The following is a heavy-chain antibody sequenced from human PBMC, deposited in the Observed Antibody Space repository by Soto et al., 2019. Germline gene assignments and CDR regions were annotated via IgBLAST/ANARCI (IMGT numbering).Heavy chain of an antibody. Sequence: GGSLRLSCAASGFTFSSYWMSWVRQAPGKGLEWVANIKQDGSEKYYVDSVKGRFTISRDNAKNSLYLQMNSLRAEDTAVYYCARPYGGSGWYGGFDYWGQGTLVTVSS. CDR2: IKQDGSEK. J-gene: IGHJ4*02. CDR1: GFTFSSYW. CDR3: ARPYGGSGWYGGFDY. D-gene: IGHD6-19*01. V-gene: IGHV3-7*01.